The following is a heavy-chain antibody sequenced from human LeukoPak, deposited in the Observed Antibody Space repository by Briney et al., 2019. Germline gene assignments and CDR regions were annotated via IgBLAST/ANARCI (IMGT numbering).Heavy chain of an antibody. CDR1: GFTFSSYS. J-gene: IGHJ4*02. V-gene: IGHV3-21*01. Sequence: GGSLRLSCAASGFTFSSYSMNWVRQAPGKGLEWVSSISSSSSYIYYADSVKGRFAISRDNAKNSLYLQMNSLRSEDTAVYYSARGRSSWYYFDYWGQGTLVTVSS. CDR3: ARGRSSWYYFDY. D-gene: IGHD6-13*01. CDR2: ISSSSSYI.